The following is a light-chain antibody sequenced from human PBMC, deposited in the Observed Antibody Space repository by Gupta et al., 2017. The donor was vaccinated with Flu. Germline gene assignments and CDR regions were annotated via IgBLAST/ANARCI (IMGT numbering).Light chain of an antibody. CDR2: EVT. J-gene: IGLJ1*01. CDR3: SSFTSSNTLV. V-gene: IGLV2-14*01. Sequence: QSALTQPASVSGSPGPSITVSCTGTSSDIGGYNYVSWYLQCPGKAPKLMVYEVTHRPSGVSNRFSGSKSGNTASLTISGLQGEDEGDYYCSSFTSSNTLVFGTGTTVTVL. CDR1: SSDIGGYNY.